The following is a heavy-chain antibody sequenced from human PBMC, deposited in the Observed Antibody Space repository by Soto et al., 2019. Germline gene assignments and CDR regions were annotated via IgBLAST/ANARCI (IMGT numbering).Heavy chain of an antibody. J-gene: IGHJ3*02. V-gene: IGHV3-23*01. CDR3: ATHVSCSGGRCQYDALAI. Sequence: EVQVLESGGGLVQPGGSLRLSCEGSGFTFSSHAMTWIRQATGKGPEWGSTVTADGGTYYADSVKGRFSMSRDTSENTLYLQMNSLGAEDTAAYYWATHVSCSGGRCQYDALAIRGQWTMVTVSS. CDR2: VTADGGT. D-gene: IGHD2-15*01. CDR1: GFTFSSHA.